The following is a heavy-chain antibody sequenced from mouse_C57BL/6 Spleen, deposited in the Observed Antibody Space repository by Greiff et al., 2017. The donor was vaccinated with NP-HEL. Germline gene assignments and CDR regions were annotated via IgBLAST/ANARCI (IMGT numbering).Heavy chain of an antibody. D-gene: IGHD2-4*01. J-gene: IGHJ1*03. CDR1: GYAFSSSW. Sequence: VKLQESGPELVKPGASVKISCKASGYAFSSSWMNWVKQRPGKGLEWIGRIYPGDGDTNYNGKFKGKATLTADKSSSTAYMQLSSLTSEDSAVYFCARGDYDYWYFDVWGTGTTVTVSS. V-gene: IGHV1-82*01. CDR2: IYPGDGDT. CDR3: ARGDYDYWYFDV.